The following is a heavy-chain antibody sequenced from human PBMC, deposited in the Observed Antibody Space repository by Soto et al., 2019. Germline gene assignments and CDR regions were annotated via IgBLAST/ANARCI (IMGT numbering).Heavy chain of an antibody. D-gene: IGHD3-3*01. J-gene: IGHJ4*02. Sequence: GGSLRLSCAASGFTFSSYGMHWVRQAPGKGLEWVAVISYDGSNKYYADSVKGRFTISRDNSKNTLYLQMNSLRAEDTAVYYCAKDVGFLEWLLYGFDYWGQGTLVTVSS. CDR3: AKDVGFLEWLLYGFDY. CDR2: ISYDGSNK. V-gene: IGHV3-30*18. CDR1: GFTFSSYG.